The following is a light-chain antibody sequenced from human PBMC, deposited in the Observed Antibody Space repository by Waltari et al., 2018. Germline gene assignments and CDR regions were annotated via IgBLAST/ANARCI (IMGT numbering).Light chain of an antibody. CDR3: QQYDGSAVT. CDR2: STS. J-gene: IGKJ4*01. Sequence: IVLTQSPDTLSLSPGERATLSCRASQSVTSISLAWYQQKPGQAPRRLIYSTSSRATDFSDRFSGSGSGTDFTLTINRLEPEDSAVYHCQQYDGSAVTFGGGTRVEIK. CDR1: QSVTSIS. V-gene: IGKV3-20*01.